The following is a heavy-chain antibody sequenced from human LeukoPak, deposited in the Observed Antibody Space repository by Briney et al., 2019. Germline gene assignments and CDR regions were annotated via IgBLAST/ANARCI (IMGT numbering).Heavy chain of an antibody. J-gene: IGHJ4*02. CDR1: GFTFNRNA. Sequence: PGGSLRLSCAASGFTFNRNAMSWVRQAPGKGLEWVSAISGSGGSTYYADSVKGRFTISRDNSKNTLYLQMNSLRAEDTAVYYCAKGELLWFGELPPFDYWGQGTLVTVSS. D-gene: IGHD3-10*01. CDR3: AKGELLWFGELPPFDY. CDR2: ISGSGGST. V-gene: IGHV3-23*01.